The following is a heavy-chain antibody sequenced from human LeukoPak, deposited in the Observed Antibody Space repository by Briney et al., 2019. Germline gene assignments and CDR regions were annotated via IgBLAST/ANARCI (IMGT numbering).Heavy chain of an antibody. D-gene: IGHD2-15*01. CDR1: GFTFSSYE. Sequence: GGSLRLSCAASGFTFSSYEMNWVRQAPGKGLEWVSYISSSGSTIYYADSVKGRFTISRDNAKNSLYLEMNSLRDEDTAVYYCATSRGYDFDYWGQGTLVTVSS. CDR3: ATSRGYDFDY. J-gene: IGHJ4*02. CDR2: ISSSGSTI. V-gene: IGHV3-48*03.